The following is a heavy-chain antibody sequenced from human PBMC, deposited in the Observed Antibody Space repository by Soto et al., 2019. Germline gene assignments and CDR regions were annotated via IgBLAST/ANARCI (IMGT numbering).Heavy chain of an antibody. D-gene: IGHD6-13*01. CDR3: VTKTYSYSWHH. CDR1: SRSVSSTHW. CDR2: ISLSGSS. J-gene: IGHJ5*02. Sequence: QVQLQESGPGLVKPSGTLTLTCAVTSRSVSSTHWWSWVRQSPGKGLEWIGEISLSGSSNCNPSPKIRVNMPIGQSKNQFALSLTSVPAAATAGYYCVTKTYSYSWHHWGQGALVTVSS. V-gene: IGHV4-4*02.